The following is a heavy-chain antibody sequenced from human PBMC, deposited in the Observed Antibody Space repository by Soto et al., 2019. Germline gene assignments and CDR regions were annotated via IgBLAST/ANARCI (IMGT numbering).Heavy chain of an antibody. J-gene: IGHJ5*02. D-gene: IGHD3-16*01. CDR2: IHAGNGDI. CDR1: GYTFTKYS. V-gene: IGHV1-3*01. CDR3: ARVLLGGPDWFDP. Sequence: QVQLVQSGAEVKKPGASVKISCKASGYTFTKYSIHWLRQAPGQIHAPRQRLEWMGWIHAGNGDIKYSEKFQGRVTITRDTYASTAYMDLSSLTSEDTAVCYCARVLLGGPDWFDPWGQGTLVTVSS.